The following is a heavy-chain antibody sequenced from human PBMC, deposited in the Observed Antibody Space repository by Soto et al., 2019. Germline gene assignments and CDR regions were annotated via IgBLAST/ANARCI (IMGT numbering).Heavy chain of an antibody. D-gene: IGHD6-13*01. CDR2: IIPLFGTT. V-gene: IGHV1-69*01. CDR3: ARQDTSSWYEDRSVFGMDV. J-gene: IGHJ6*02. Sequence: QVQLVQSGAEVQKPGSSVRVSCKAPGGTFMKYSISWVRQAPGQGLEWMGEIIPLFGTTNYAQKFQGRVTITADESTSTAYMHLSSVTSEVTAVYFGARQDTSSWYEDRSVFGMDVWGHGATGTLSS. CDR1: GGTFMKYS.